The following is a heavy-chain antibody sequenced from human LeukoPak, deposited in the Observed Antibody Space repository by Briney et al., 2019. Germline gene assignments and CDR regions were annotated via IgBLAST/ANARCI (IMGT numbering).Heavy chain of an antibody. CDR2: IYPGDSDT. Sequence: GESLKISCKGSGYSFTSYWIGWVRQMPGKGLEWMGIIYPGDSDTRYSPSFQGQVTISADKSISTAYLQWSGLKASDTAMYYCASTITIFGVVLKDAFDIWGQGTMVTVSS. D-gene: IGHD3-3*01. V-gene: IGHV5-51*01. CDR1: GYSFTSYW. J-gene: IGHJ3*02. CDR3: ASTITIFGVVLKDAFDI.